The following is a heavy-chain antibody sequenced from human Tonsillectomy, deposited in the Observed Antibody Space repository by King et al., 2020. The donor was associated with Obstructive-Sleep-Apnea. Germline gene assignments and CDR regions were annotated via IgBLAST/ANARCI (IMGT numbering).Heavy chain of an antibody. D-gene: IGHD3-22*01. V-gene: IGHV6-1*01. Sequence: VQLQQSGPGLVKPSQTLSLTCAISGDSVSSNTATWNWIRQSPSRGLEWLGRTFYRSKWYSDYATSVKSRISLNPDTSENQFSLHLKSVTTEDTAVYFCVRALYYYDSNGSPTPHGMDVWGQGTTVTVSS. J-gene: IGHJ6*02. CDR1: GDSVSSNTAT. CDR2: TFYRSKWYS. CDR3: VRALYYYDSNGSPTPHGMDV.